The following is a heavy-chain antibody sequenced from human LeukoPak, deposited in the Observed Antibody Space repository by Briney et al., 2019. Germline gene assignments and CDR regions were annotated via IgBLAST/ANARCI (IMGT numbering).Heavy chain of an antibody. Sequence: GASVKVSCKASGGTFTSYTISWVRQAPGQGLEWMGRIIPILGIANYAQKFQGRVTITADKSTSTAYMELSSLRSEDTAVYYCASGGNPYSYYYYYMDVWGKGTTVTVSS. CDR2: IIPILGIA. V-gene: IGHV1-69*02. D-gene: IGHD2-15*01. J-gene: IGHJ6*03. CDR1: GGTFTSYT. CDR3: ASGGNPYSYYYYYMDV.